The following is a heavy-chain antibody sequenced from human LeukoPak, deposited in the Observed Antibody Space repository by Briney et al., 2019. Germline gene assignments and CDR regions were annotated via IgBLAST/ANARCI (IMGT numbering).Heavy chain of an antibody. CDR2: IYYSGSGST. CDR3: ARRGGHAGSFDY. Sequence: PSETLSLTCTVSGYSISSGYYWSWIRQPPGKGLEWIGYIYYSGSGSTNYNPSLKSRVIISVDTSKKQSSLKLTSVAAADTAVYYCARRGGHAGSFDYWGQGTLVTVSS. V-gene: IGHV4-59*08. D-gene: IGHD2-15*01. J-gene: IGHJ4*02. CDR1: GYSISSGYY.